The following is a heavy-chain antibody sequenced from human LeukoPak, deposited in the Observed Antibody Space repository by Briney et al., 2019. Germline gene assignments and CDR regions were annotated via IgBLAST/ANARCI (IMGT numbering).Heavy chain of an antibody. CDR2: IYYSGST. Sequence: SETLSLTCTVSGGSISSYYWSWIRQPPGKGLEWIGYIYYSGSTNYNPSIKSRVTISVDTSKNQFSLKLSSVTAADTAVYYCARDRRGSSGYYFHYWAQGTLVTVSS. CDR1: GGSISSYY. V-gene: IGHV4-59*01. CDR3: ARDRRGSSGYYFHY. J-gene: IGHJ4*02. D-gene: IGHD3-22*01.